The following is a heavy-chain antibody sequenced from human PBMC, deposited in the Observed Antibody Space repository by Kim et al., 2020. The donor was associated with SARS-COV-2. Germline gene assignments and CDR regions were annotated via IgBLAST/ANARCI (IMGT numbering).Heavy chain of an antibody. CDR1: GYNFANNW. V-gene: IGHV5-51*01. CDR3: ARRDGGDGYQLRPTPLDY. Sequence: GESLKISCKASGYNFANNWIAWVRQMPGKGLEWMGIIYPADSDRKYSPSFQGQVTISADKSINTAYLQWSSLKASDTAIYYCARRDGGDGYQLRPTPLDYWGQGNLVTVSS. CDR2: IYPADSDR. J-gene: IGHJ4*02. D-gene: IGHD3-16*01.